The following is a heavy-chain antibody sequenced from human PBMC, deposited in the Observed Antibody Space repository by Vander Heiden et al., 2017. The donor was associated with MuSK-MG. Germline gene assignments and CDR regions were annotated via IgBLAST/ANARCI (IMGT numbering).Heavy chain of an antibody. CDR2: INHSGST. CDR1: GGSFSGYY. J-gene: IGHJ6*02. Sequence: QVQLQQWGAGLLKPSETLSLTCAVYGGSFSGYYWGWIRQPPGKGLEWIGEINHSGSTNYNPSLKSRVTISVDTSKNQFSLKLSSVTAADTAVYYCARGVGSSWQVKYYYYYGMDVWGQGTTVTVSS. D-gene: IGHD6-13*01. V-gene: IGHV4-34*01. CDR3: ARGVGSSWQVKYYYYYGMDV.